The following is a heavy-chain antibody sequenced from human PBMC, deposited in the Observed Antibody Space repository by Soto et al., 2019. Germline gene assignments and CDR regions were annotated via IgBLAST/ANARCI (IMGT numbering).Heavy chain of an antibody. CDR1: GASISSSY. J-gene: IGHJ4*02. V-gene: IGHV4-59*01. Sequence: PSETLSLTCTVSGASISSSYWSWIRQPPGKGLEWIGYIFHSGTTNYNPSLKSRVTISVDTSKNQFSLNLSSLTTADTAVYFCDRGGNRSSRNSYGVGGFDYWGQGTLVTVSS. D-gene: IGHD2-15*01. CDR3: DRGGNRSSRNSYGVGGFDY. CDR2: IFHSGTT.